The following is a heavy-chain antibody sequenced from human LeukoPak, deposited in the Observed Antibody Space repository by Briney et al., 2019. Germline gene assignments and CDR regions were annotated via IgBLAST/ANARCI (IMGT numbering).Heavy chain of an antibody. CDR2: INPNSGGT. CDR1: GYTFTGYY. D-gene: IGHD6-13*01. V-gene: IGHV1-2*02. Sequence: SVKVSCKASGYTFTGYYMHWVRQAPGQGLEWMGWINPNSGGTNYAQKFQGRVTMTRDTSISTAYMELSRLRSDDTAVYYCARVEGYSSPAGPVNWFVPWGQGTLVTVSS. J-gene: IGHJ5*02. CDR3: ARVEGYSSPAGPVNWFVP.